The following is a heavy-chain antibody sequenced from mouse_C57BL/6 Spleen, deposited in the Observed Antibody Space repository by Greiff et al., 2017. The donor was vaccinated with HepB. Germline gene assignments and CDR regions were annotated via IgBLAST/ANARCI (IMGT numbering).Heavy chain of an antibody. CDR3: ARSDYYGTLFAY. V-gene: IGHV1-64*01. CDR2: IHPNSGST. J-gene: IGHJ3*01. Sequence: VQLQESGAELVKPGASVKLSCKASGYTFTSYWMHWVKQRPGQGLEWIGMIHPNSGSTNYNEKFKSKATLTVDKSSSTAYMQLSSLTSEDSAVYYVARSDYYGTLFAYWGQGTLVTVSA. D-gene: IGHD1-1*01. CDR1: GYTFTSYW.